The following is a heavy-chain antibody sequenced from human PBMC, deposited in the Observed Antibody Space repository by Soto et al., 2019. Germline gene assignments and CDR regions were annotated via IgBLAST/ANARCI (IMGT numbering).Heavy chain of an antibody. CDR2: ISHSGTYT. V-gene: IGHV3-11*06. CDR1: GFPFSDYY. CDR3: ARVPISRGSGWYDFDF. J-gene: IGHJ4*02. D-gene: IGHD6-19*01. Sequence: QVQLVESGGGLVKPGGSLRLSCAASGFPFSDYYMSWIRPAPGKGLEWVSYISHSGTYTNYADSVKGRFTISRANAKNSLYLQMNSLRAEDTAVFYCARVPISRGSGWYDFDFWGQGTVVTVSS.